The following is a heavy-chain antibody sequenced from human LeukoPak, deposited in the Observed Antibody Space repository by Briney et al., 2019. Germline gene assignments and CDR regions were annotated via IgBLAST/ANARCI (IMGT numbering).Heavy chain of an antibody. CDR1: GFTFSSYE. Sequence: GGSLRLSCAASGFTFSSYEMNWVRQAPGKGLEWVSYISSSGSTIYYADSVKGRFTISRDNAKSSLYLQMNSLRVEDTAVYYCAILRGGTVASFEYWGQGTLVTVSS. J-gene: IGHJ4*02. D-gene: IGHD3-16*01. V-gene: IGHV3-48*03. CDR3: AILRGGTVASFEY. CDR2: ISSSGSTI.